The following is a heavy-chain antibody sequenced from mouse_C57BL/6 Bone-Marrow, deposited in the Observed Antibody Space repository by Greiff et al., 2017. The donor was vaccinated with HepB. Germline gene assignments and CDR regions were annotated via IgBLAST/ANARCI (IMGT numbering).Heavy chain of an antibody. CDR3: ARLKNGYYPLFAY. CDR2: INPNNGGT. V-gene: IGHV1-18*01. Sequence: VQLQQSGPELVKPGASVKIPCKASGYTFTDYNMDWVKQSHGKSLEWIGDINPNNGGTIYNQKFKGKATLTVDKSSSTAYMELRSLTSEDTAVYYCARLKNGYYPLFAYWGQGTLVTVSA. J-gene: IGHJ3*01. CDR1: GYTFTDYN. D-gene: IGHD2-3*01.